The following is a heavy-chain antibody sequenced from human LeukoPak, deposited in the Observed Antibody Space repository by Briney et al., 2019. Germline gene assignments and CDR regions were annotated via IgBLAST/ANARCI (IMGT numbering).Heavy chain of an antibody. CDR1: GCSISSYY. V-gene: IGHV4-59*01. CDR3: ARVTTDFWSGYEYYYYYGMDV. Sequence: SETLSLTCTVSGCSISSYYWSWIRQPPGKGLEWIGYIYYSGSTNYNPSLKSRVTISVDTSKNQFSLKLSSVTAADTAVYYCARVTTDFWSGYEYYYYYGMDVWGQGTTVTVSS. J-gene: IGHJ6*02. CDR2: IYYSGST. D-gene: IGHD3-3*01.